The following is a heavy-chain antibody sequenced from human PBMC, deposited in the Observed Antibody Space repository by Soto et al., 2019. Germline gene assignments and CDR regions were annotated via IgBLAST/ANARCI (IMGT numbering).Heavy chain of an antibody. CDR3: ARDRALPYSYAPVDHYYYGMDV. Sequence: QVQLVQSGAEVKKPGASVKVSCKASGYTFTSYGISWVRQAPGQGLEWMGWISAYNGNTNYAQKLQGRVTMTTDTSTSTAYMELRSLRSDDTAVYYCARDRALPYSYAPVDHYYYGMDVWGQGTTVTVSS. D-gene: IGHD5-18*01. CDR2: ISAYNGNT. J-gene: IGHJ6*02. V-gene: IGHV1-18*04. CDR1: GYTFTSYG.